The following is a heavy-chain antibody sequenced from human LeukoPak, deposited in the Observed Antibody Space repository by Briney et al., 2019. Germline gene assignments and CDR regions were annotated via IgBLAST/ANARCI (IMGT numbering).Heavy chain of an antibody. CDR1: GYIFTNYA. CDR2: INPGNGET. J-gene: IGHJ6*02. V-gene: IGHV1-3*01. CDR3: SRDRWHCVLNCDSVYCYSLDV. D-gene: IGHD3-10*02. Sequence: GASVKVSCKGSGYIFTNYAVQWVRQAPGQSLEWLGWINPGNGETRYSRKFQGRVTMSIDTSATTAYMELDSLTAEDTAIYYCSRDRWHCVLNCDSVYCYSLDVWGQGTTVTVSS.